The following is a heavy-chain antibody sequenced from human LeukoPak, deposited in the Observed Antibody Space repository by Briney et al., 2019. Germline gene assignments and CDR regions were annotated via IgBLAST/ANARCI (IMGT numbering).Heavy chain of an antibody. CDR1: GGSFSGYY. V-gene: IGHV4-34*01. D-gene: IGHD3-3*01. CDR3: ARTTRITIFGVVIIPRLNYYFDY. CDR2: INHSGGT. Sequence: SSETLSLTCAVYGGSFSGYYWSWIRQPPGKGLEWIGEINHSGGTNYNPSLKSRVTISVDTSKNQFSLKLSSVTAADTAVYYCARTTRITIFGVVIIPRLNYYFDYWGQGTLVTVSS. J-gene: IGHJ4*02.